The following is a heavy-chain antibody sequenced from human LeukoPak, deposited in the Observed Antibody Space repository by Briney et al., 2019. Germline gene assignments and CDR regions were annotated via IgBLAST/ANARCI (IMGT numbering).Heavy chain of an antibody. CDR2: INHSGST. D-gene: IGHD3-3*01. CDR3: ARVAHRPLSYDFWSGYPHLGRFDP. V-gene: IGHV4-34*01. CDR1: GGFFSGYY. J-gene: IGHJ5*02. Sequence: SETLSLTCAVYGGFFSGYYWSWIRQPPGKGLEWIGEINHSGSTNYNPSLKSRVTISVDTSKNQFSLKLSSVTAADTAVYYCARVAHRPLSYDFWSGYPHLGRFDPWGQGTLVTVSS.